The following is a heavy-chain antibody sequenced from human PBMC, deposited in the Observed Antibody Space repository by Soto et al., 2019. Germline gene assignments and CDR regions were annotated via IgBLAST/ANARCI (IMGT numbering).Heavy chain of an antibody. J-gene: IGHJ6*02. CDR1: GFTFSSYA. V-gene: IGHV3-30-3*01. CDR2: ISYDGSNK. D-gene: IGHD3-22*01. CDR3: ARSDYYDSSGYPYYYYGMDV. Sequence: QVPLVESGGGVVQPGRSLRLSCAASGFTFSSYAMHWVRQAPGKGLEWVAVISYDGSNKYYADSVKGRFTISRDNSKNTMYLQMNSMRFEDTDVYYCARSDYYDSSGYPYYYYGMDVWGQGTTVTVSS.